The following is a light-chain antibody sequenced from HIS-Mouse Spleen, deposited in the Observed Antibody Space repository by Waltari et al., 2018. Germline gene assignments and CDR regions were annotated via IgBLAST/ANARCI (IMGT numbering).Light chain of an antibody. V-gene: IGLV1-47*01. Sequence: QSVLTQPPSASGTPGQRVTISCSGSSSNIGSNYVYWYQQLPGTAPKLLIYRNNQRPSGVPDRFSGSKSGTSAPLAISGLRSEDEADYYCAAWDDRLSGPVFGGGTKLTVL. J-gene: IGLJ3*02. CDR2: RNN. CDR1: SSNIGSNY. CDR3: AAWDDRLSGPV.